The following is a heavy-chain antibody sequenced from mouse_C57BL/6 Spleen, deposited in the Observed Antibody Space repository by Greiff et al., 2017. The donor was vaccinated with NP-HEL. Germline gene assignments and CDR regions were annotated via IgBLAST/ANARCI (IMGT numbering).Heavy chain of an antibody. D-gene: IGHD2-4*01. CDR3: AREGYDYDVGYAMDY. CDR2: ISYDGSN. J-gene: IGHJ4*01. CDR1: GYSITSGYY. V-gene: IGHV3-6*01. Sequence: EVQRVESGPGLVKPSQSLSLTCSVTGYSITSGYYWNWIRQFPGNKLEWMGYISYDGSNNYNPSLKNRISITRDTSKNQFFLKLNSVTTEDTATYYCAREGYDYDVGYAMDYWGQGTSVTVSS.